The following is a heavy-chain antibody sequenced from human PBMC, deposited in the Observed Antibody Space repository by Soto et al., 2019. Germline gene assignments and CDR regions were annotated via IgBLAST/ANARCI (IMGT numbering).Heavy chain of an antibody. V-gene: IGHV5-10-1*01. J-gene: IGHJ6*02. CDR3: ARHVMTGYYPGGMDV. Sequence: PGASLKISCKGSGYSFTSYWISWVRQMPGKGLEWMGRIDPSDSYTNYSPSFQGHVTISADKSISTAYLQWSSLKASDTAMYYCARHVMTGYYPGGMDVWGQGTTVTVSS. D-gene: IGHD3-9*01. CDR1: GYSFTSYW. CDR2: IDPSDSYT.